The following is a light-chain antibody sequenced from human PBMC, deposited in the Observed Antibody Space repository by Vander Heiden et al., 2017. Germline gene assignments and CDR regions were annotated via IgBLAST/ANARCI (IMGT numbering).Light chain of an antibody. Sequence: EIVLAQARGSLSLYPGERATLSCRASQSVSSSYLAWYQQKPGQAPRLLIYGASSRATGIPDRLSGSGSGRDLTLTISRPEPDDFAVYNWQQYGDSPTFGQGTKVEIK. CDR1: QSVSSSY. CDR3: QQYGDSPT. V-gene: IGKV3-20*01. J-gene: IGKJ1*01. CDR2: GAS.